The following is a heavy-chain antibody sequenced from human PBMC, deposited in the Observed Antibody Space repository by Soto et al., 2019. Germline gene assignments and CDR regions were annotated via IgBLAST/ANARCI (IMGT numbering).Heavy chain of an antibody. D-gene: IGHD1-20*01. V-gene: IGHV1-58*02. CDR2: IVVGSGNT. CDR1: GCSVSSSV. J-gene: IGHJ4*02. CDR3: AAKPITGRPYYFDY. Sequence: ASWRISFGGAGCSVSSSVMEVVVQARRQRLEWIGWIVVGSGNTNYAQKFQERVTITRDMSTSTAYMELSSLRSEDTAVYYCAAKPITGRPYYFDYWGQGTLVTVSS.